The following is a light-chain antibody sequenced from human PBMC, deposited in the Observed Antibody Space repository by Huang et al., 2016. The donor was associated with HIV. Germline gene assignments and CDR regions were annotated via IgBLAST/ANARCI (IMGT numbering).Light chain of an antibody. CDR1: QSIRSY. Sequence: DIQMTQSPSSLSASVGDRVTITCRASQSIRSYLNWYQQKPGKAPKLLIYASSSMQSGVPSRFSGRGSGTDFTLTISSLQPEDFATYYCQQSYSSLTFGGGTKVEIK. CDR3: QQSYSSLT. CDR2: ASS. V-gene: IGKV1-39*01. J-gene: IGKJ4*01.